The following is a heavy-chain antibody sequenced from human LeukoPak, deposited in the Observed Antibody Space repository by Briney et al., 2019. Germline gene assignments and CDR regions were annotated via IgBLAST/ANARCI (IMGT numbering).Heavy chain of an antibody. CDR2: ISSSSSYI. CDR1: GFTFSTYT. D-gene: IGHD6-19*01. J-gene: IGHJ5*02. CDR3: AREPGVAGSTWFDP. Sequence: GGSLRLSCAGSGFTFSTYTMSWVRQAPGKGLEWVSSISSSSSYIYYADSVKGRFTISRDNAKNSLYLQMNSLRAEDTAVYYCAREPGVAGSTWFDPWGQGTLVTVSS. V-gene: IGHV3-21*01.